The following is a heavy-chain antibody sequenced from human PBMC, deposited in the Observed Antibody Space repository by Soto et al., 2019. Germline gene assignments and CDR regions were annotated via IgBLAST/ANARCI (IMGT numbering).Heavy chain of an antibody. J-gene: IGHJ6*02. D-gene: IGHD6-13*01. CDR2: ISYDGSNK. Sequence: LRLSCAASGFTFSSYAMHWVRQAPGKGLEWVAVISYDGSNKYYADSVKGRFTISRDNSKNTLYLQMNSLRAEDTAVYYCAKDSSPTTAGMDVWGQGTTVTVSS. V-gene: IGHV3-30-3*01. CDR3: AKDSSPTTAGMDV. CDR1: GFTFSSYA.